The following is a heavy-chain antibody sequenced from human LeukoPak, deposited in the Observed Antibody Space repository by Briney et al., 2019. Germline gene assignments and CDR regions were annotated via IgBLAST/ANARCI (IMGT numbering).Heavy chain of an antibody. CDR1: GFTFSSYA. Sequence: PGASLRLSCAASGFTFSSYAMSWVRQAPGKGLEWVSAISGSGGSTYYADSVKGRFTISRDNSKNTLYPQMNSLRAEDTAVYYCAKEPYYYDSSGYPSFFDYWGQGTLVTVSS. CDR3: AKEPYYYDSSGYPSFFDY. J-gene: IGHJ4*02. D-gene: IGHD3-22*01. V-gene: IGHV3-23*01. CDR2: ISGSGGST.